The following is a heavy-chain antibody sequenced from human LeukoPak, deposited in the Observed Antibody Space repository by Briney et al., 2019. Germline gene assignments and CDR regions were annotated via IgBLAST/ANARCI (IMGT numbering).Heavy chain of an antibody. CDR2: IYSGGST. CDR3: ARVGSSGNWFDP. V-gene: IGHV3-53*01. J-gene: IGHJ5*02. D-gene: IGHD6-13*01. CDR1: GFTFSSYA. Sequence: GGSLRLSCAASGFTFSSYAMSWVRQAPGKGLEWVSVIYSGGSTYYADSVKGRFTISRDNSKNTLYLQMNSLRAEDTAAYYCARVGSSGNWFDPWGQGTLVTVSS.